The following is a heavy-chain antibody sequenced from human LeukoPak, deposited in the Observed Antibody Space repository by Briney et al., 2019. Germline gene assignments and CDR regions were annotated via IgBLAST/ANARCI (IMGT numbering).Heavy chain of an antibody. CDR3: ARDYVYAFDY. CDR2: ISGDGNAK. Sequence: GGSLRLSCAASGFCFSSYSINWVRQAPGKGLEWVSYISGDGNAKHYTDSVKGRFTISRDNAKNALYLQMNSLRAEDTAVYFCARDYVYAFDYWGQGTLVTVSS. CDR1: GFCFSSYS. V-gene: IGHV3-48*01. J-gene: IGHJ4*02. D-gene: IGHD2/OR15-2a*01.